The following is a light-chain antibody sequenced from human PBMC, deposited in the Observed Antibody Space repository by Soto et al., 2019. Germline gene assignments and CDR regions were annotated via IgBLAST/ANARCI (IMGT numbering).Light chain of an antibody. CDR2: GAS. J-gene: IGKJ2*01. CDR3: QQYINWPPYT. Sequence: EIVMTQSPATLSVSPGERATLSCRASQSVSTNLAWYQQNPGQAPRLLIYGASTRAAGVPARFSGSVSGTDFTLTISSLQSEDFAVYYCQQYINWPPYTFGQGTKLEIK. CDR1: QSVSTN. V-gene: IGKV3-15*01.